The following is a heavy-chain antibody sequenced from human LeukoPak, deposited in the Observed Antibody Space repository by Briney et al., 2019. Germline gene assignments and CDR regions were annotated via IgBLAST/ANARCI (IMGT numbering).Heavy chain of an antibody. CDR1: GGSISSYY. Sequence: SETLSLTCTVSGGSISSYYRSWIRQPPGKGLEWIGYIYYSGSTNYNPSLKSRVTISVDTSKNQFSLKLSSVTAADTAVYYCARAPAIAVAGYFDYWGQGTLVTVSS. J-gene: IGHJ4*02. V-gene: IGHV4-59*01. CDR2: IYYSGST. CDR3: ARAPAIAVAGYFDY. D-gene: IGHD6-19*01.